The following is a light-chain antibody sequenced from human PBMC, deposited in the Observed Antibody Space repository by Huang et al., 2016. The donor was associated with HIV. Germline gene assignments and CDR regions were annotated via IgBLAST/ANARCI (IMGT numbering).Light chain of an antibody. CDR3: QQHDTSTGT. V-gene: IGKV3-20*01. Sequence: EIVLTQSPGTLSLLPGERASLSCRASQTVTSTYLSWYQQKPGQAPRLLIYGAPSRATGIPDRFSGTGSGTDFTLTISRLEPEDFAVYYCQQHDTSTGTFGQGTKVEVK. J-gene: IGKJ1*01. CDR1: QTVTSTY. CDR2: GAP.